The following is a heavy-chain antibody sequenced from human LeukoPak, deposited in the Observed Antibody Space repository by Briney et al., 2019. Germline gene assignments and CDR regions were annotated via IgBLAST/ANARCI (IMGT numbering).Heavy chain of an antibody. V-gene: IGHV3-23*01. CDR3: ATRPYGSGSYYPY. CDR1: GFTFSSYA. J-gene: IGHJ4*01. Sequence: GGSLRLSCAASGFTFSSYAMSWVRQAPGKGLEWVSAISGSGGSTYYADSVKGRFTISRDNSKNTLYLQMNSLRAEDTAVYYCATRPYGSGSYYPYWGHGTLVTVSS. CDR2: ISGSGGST. D-gene: IGHD3-10*01.